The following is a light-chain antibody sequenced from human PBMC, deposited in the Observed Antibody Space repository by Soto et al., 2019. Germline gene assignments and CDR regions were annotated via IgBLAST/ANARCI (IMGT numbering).Light chain of an antibody. CDR2: EVI. CDR1: SSDVGAYNY. Sequence: QSALTQPASVSGSPGQSITISCTATSSDVGAYNYVSWYQQYPGKAPKLMIYEVINRPSGVSNRFAGSKSGNTASLIISGLQAEEEADYYGSSYTSSSTLVFGGGTKLTVL. J-gene: IGLJ2*01. CDR3: SSYTSSSTLV. V-gene: IGLV2-14*01.